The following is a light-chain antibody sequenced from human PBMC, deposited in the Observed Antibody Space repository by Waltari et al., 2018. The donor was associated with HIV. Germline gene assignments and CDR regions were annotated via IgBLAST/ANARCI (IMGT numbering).Light chain of an antibody. CDR2: GTS. J-gene: IGKJ1*01. Sequence: EIVLTPSPATWSLSPGERATLYCGASQSVTSNYLAWYQQKPGRAPKLLIYGTSSWATGIPDRFSGSGSGTDFTLTISRLQPEDFAIYYCQQYYSSPTFGQGTKVEIK. CDR3: QQYYSSPT. CDR1: QSVTSNY. V-gene: IGKV3D-20*01.